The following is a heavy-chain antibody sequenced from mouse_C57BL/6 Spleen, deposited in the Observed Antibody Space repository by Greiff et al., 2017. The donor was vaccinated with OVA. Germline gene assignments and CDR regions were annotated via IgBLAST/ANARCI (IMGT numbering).Heavy chain of an antibody. CDR3: ARSNYYGSRYAMDY. CDR2: INPSTGGT. Sequence: EVQVVESGPELVKPGASVKISCKASGYSFTGYYMNWVKQSPEKSLEWIGEINPSTGGTTYNQKFKAKATLTVDKSSSTAYMQLKSLTSEDSAVYYCARSNYYGSRYAMDYWGQGTSVTVSS. V-gene: IGHV1-42*01. D-gene: IGHD1-1*01. CDR1: GYSFTGYY. J-gene: IGHJ4*01.